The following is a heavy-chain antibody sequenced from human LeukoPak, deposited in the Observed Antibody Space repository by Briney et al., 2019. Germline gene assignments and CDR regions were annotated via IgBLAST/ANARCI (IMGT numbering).Heavy chain of an antibody. D-gene: IGHD3-3*01. CDR2: INPNSGGT. Sequence: ASVKVSCKASGYTFTDYYIHWVRQAPGQGLEWMGWINPNSGGTNYAQKFQGRVTMTRDTSISTAYMELSRLRSDDTAVYYCTTARGIHVLRSLEWSDQEDFDYWGQGTLVTVSS. V-gene: IGHV1-2*02. J-gene: IGHJ4*02. CDR3: TTARGIHVLRSLEWSDQEDFDY. CDR1: GYTFTDYY.